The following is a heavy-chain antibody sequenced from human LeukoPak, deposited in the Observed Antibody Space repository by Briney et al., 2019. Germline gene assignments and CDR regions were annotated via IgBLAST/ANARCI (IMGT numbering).Heavy chain of an antibody. J-gene: IGHJ4*02. CDR1: GFSFSSYA. CDR2: ISGSGGNT. Sequence: PGGSLRLSCAASGFSFSSYAMSWVRQAPGKGLEWVSAISGSGGNTYYADSVQGRFTISRDNSKHTLYLQMNSLRAEDTAVYYCAKDPYSGTYFDYWGQGTLVTVSS. D-gene: IGHD1-26*01. V-gene: IGHV3-23*01. CDR3: AKDPYSGTYFDY.